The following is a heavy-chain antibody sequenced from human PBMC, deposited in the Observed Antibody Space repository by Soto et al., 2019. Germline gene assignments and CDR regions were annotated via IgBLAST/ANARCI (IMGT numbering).Heavy chain of an antibody. CDR3: ARLHCDSPNCVPLDP. D-gene: IGHD2-2*01. V-gene: IGHV5-10-1*01. CDR1: GYSFTSYW. CDR2: IDPSDSYT. Sequence: PGESLKISCKGSGYSFTSYWISWVRQMPGKGLEWMGRIDPSDSYTNYSPSFQGHVTISADKSISTAYLQWSSLKASDTAVYYCARLHCDSPNCVPLDPWGQGTLVTVSS. J-gene: IGHJ5*02.